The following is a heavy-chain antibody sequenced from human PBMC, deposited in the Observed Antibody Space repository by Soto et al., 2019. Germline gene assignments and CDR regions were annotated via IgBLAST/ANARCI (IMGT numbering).Heavy chain of an antibody. D-gene: IGHD6-6*01. V-gene: IGHV3-23*01. CDR2: IDSGGGGT. J-gene: IGHJ4*02. CDR1: GFTLGTYV. CDR3: AKGPEQLVHGGFDY. Sequence: EVQLLESGGGLVQPGGSLRLSCAASGFTLGTYVMSWVRQAPGKGLEWVSGIDSGGGGTYYADSVKGRFTISRDNSKNTVYLQMNGLRAEDTAVFYCAKGPEQLVHGGFDYWGQGTLVNVSS.